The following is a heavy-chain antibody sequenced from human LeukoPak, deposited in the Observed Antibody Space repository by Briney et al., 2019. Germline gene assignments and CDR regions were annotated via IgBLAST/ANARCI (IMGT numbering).Heavy chain of an antibody. D-gene: IGHD4-17*01. CDR3: AKDDDDGDHVVVDH. J-gene: IGHJ4*02. CDR1: GFTFSSYD. Sequence: GGSLRLSCAASGFTFSSYDMSWVRQAPGKGLEWVSLISGSGGSTYYADSVKGRFTVSRDNSKNTEYLQMNSLRAEDTAIYYCAKDDDDGDHVVVDHWGQGTLVTVSS. CDR2: ISGSGGST. V-gene: IGHV3-23*01.